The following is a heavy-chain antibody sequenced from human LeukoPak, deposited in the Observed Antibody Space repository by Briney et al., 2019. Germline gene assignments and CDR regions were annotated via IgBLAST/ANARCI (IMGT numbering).Heavy chain of an antibody. CDR2: VCHSGST. D-gene: IGHD3-10*01. J-gene: IGHJ5*02. CDR3: ARVCCYDSGSRPSWFDP. Sequence: SETLSLTCTVSGYSISSTYCWGWIRQPPGKGLEWIGRVCHSGSTYYNPSLKSRVSISVDTSQNQFSLKLSSLTAADTAVYYCARVCCYDSGSRPSWFDPWGPGTL. CDR1: GYSISSTYC. V-gene: IGHV4-38-2*02.